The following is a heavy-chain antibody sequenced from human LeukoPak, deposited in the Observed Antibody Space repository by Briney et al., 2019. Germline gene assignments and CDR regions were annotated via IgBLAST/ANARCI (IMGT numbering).Heavy chain of an antibody. CDR2: ISGSGGST. Sequence: GRSLRLSCAASGFTFSSYAMSWVRQAPGKGLEWVSAISGSGGSTYYADSVKGRFTISRDNSKNTLYLQMNSLRAEDTAVYYCARDGITLYAFDIWGQGTMVTVSS. J-gene: IGHJ3*02. CDR3: ARDGITLYAFDI. CDR1: GFTFSSYA. D-gene: IGHD3-10*01. V-gene: IGHV3-23*01.